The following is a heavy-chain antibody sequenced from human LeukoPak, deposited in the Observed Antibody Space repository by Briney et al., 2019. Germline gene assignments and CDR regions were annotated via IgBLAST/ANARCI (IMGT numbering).Heavy chain of an antibody. CDR2: IYYSGST. J-gene: IGHJ4*02. V-gene: IGHV4-59*01. Sequence: SETLSLTCTVSGGSISSYYWSWIRQSPGKGLEWIGYIYYSGSTNYNPSLKSRVTISVDTSKNQFSLKLSSVTAADTAVYYCARDLIVGATRIGAFDYWGQGTLVTVSS. CDR3: ARDLIVGATRIGAFDY. CDR1: GGSISSYY. D-gene: IGHD1-26*01.